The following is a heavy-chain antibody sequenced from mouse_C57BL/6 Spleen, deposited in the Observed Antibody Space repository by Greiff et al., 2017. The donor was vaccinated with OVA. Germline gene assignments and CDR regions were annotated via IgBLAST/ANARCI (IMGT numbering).Heavy chain of an antibody. CDR2: ISSGGSYT. CDR1: GFTFSSYG. J-gene: IGHJ4*01. CDR3: ARNDYDGGAMDY. V-gene: IGHV5-6*01. Sequence: EVQVVESGGDLVKPGGSLKLSCAASGFTFSSYGMSWVRQTPDKRLEWVATISSGGSYTYYPDSVKGRFTISRDNAKNTLYLQMSSLKSEDTAMYYCARNDYDGGAMDYWGQGTSVTVSS. D-gene: IGHD2-4*01.